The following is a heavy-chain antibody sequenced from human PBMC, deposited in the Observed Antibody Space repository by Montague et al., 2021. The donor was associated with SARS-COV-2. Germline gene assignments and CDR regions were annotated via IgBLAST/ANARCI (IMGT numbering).Heavy chain of an antibody. CDR2: INHSGST. CDR1: GGSFSGYY. CDR3: ARGYQLRFLEWSSRQSTFDY. D-gene: IGHD3-3*01. V-gene: IGHV4-34*01. J-gene: IGHJ4*02. Sequence: SETLSLTCAVYGGSFSGYYWSWIRQPPGKGLEWIGEINHSGSTNYNPSLKSRVTISVDTSKNQFSLKLSSVTAADTAVYYCARGYQLRFLEWSSRQSTFDYWAQG.